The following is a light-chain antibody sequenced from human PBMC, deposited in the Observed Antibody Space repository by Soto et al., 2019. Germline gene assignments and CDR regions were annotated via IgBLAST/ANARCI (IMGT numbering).Light chain of an antibody. V-gene: IGKV2-28*01. CDR3: MQGTHWPPT. CDR2: LGS. J-gene: IGKJ1*01. CDR1: QSLLHSNGYNY. Sequence: DIVMTQSPLSLPVTPGEPASISCRSSQSLLHSNGYNYLDWYLQKPGQSPQLLIYLGSNRASGVPDRFSGSGSGTDFTLRISRVEAEDVGFYYCMQGTHWPPTFGQGTKVDIK.